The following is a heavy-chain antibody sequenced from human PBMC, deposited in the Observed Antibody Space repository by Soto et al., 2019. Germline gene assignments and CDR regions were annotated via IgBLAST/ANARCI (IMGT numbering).Heavy chain of an antibody. D-gene: IGHD6-13*01. CDR1: CGSIRSYY. Sequence: SETLSLTCTVACGSIRSYYWSRIRQPPGNGLYCIGSFCYSVITNXXPSLQSRXXTSVDTSKNHXSLKSTPVTAAYTAFYYCARFTSSWNGEDSWCQGTLVTVSS. CDR3: ARFTSSWNGEDS. V-gene: IGHV4-59*01. CDR2: FCYSVIT. J-gene: IGHJ4*02.